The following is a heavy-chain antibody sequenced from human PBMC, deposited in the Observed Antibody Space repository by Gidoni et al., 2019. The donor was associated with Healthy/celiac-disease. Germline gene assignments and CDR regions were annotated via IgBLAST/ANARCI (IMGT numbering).Heavy chain of an antibody. V-gene: IGHV3-20*01. CDR3: ARANYYGSGNDY. CDR1: GFTFDDYG. CDR2: IKWNGGST. D-gene: IGHD3-10*01. J-gene: IGHJ4*02. Sequence: EVQLVESGGGVVRPGWSLILSCATSGFTFDDYGLSWFRQAPGKGLEWVVCIKWNGGSTGYADSVKGRFTISRDNAKNSLYLQMNSLRAEDTALYHCARANYYGSGNDYWGQGTLVTVSS.